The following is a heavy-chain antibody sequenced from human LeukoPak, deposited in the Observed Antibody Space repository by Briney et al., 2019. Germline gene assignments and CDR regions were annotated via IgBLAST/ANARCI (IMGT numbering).Heavy chain of an antibody. CDR2: IYHSGST. D-gene: IGHD2-2*01. CDR1: GYSISSGDY. CDR3: ARVRVPAAITSIGY. J-gene: IGHJ4*02. Sequence: SETLSLTCTVSGYSISSGDYWGWIRQPPGKGLEWIGSIYHSGSTYYNPSLKSRVTISVDTSKNQFSLKLSSVTAADTAVYYCARVRVPAAITSIGYWGQGTLVTVSS. V-gene: IGHV4-38-2*02.